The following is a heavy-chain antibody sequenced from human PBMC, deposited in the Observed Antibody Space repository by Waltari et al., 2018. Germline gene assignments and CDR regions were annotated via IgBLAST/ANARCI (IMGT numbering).Heavy chain of an antibody. V-gene: IGHV4-39*07. CDR3: ARGGGYCTGGVCQKGDYFQH. D-gene: IGHD2-8*02. Sequence: QLQLQESGPGLVKPSETLSLTCTVSGGSISSSSYYWGWIRQPPGKGLEWIGSIYYSGSTYYNPSLKSRVTISVDTSKNQFSLKLSSVTAADTAVYYCARGGGYCTGGVCQKGDYFQHWGQGTLVTVSS. CDR1: GGSISSSSYY. CDR2: IYYSGST. J-gene: IGHJ1*01.